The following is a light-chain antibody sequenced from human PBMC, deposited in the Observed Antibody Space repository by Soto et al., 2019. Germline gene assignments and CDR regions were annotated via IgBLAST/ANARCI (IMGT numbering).Light chain of an antibody. V-gene: IGKV3-11*01. J-gene: IGKJ5*01. CDR3: QRSQQRSDWPPIT. CDR2: DAS. Sequence: DTLLTQSPATLSLSPGERVTLSCRATQRVSNSLAWYQQKSGQAPRLLIYDASFRATGIPARFSGSGSGTDFTLTISSLEPEDVAVYYWQRSQQRSDWPPITFGQGTRLDIK. CDR1: QRVSNS.